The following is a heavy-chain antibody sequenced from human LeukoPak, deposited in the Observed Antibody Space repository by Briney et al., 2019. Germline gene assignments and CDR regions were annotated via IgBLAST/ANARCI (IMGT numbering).Heavy chain of an antibody. J-gene: IGHJ4*02. V-gene: IGHV4-39*02. Sequence: SETLSLTCTVSAGSISSTDDYWGWIRQPPGKGLEWIGTIYYSGSTYYNPSLKSRVTISVDTSKNHFYLRLSSVTTADTAEYSSASLRSRISWTAFYFDYWGQGTLVTVSS. CDR1: AGSISSTDDY. D-gene: IGHD3/OR15-3a*01. CDR3: ASLRSRISWTAFYFDY. CDR2: IYYSGST.